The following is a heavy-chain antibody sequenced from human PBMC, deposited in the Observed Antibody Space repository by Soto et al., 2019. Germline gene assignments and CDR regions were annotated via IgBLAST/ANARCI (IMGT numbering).Heavy chain of an antibody. J-gene: IGHJ6*02. CDR2: ISTSSSTI. V-gene: IGHV3-48*02. Sequence: PGGSLRLSCVASAFTFSAYGMHWVRQAPGKGLEWVSYISTSSSTIYYADSVKGRFTISRDSAKSSLYLQMNSLRDEDTAVYYSARGWGYRHYYGMDVWGQGTTVTVSS. CDR1: AFTFSAYG. CDR3: ARGWGYRHYYGMDV. D-gene: IGHD1-26*01.